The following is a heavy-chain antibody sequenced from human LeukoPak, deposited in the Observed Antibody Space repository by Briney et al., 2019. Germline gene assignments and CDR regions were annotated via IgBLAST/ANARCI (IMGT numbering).Heavy chain of an antibody. CDR1: GFTFSSYW. CDR2: ISSSSSYI. D-gene: IGHD4-17*01. Sequence: GGSLRLSCAASGFTFSSYWMHWVRQAPGKGLEWVSSISSSSSYIYYADSVKGRFTISRDNAENSLYLQMNSLRAEDTAVYYCARYPDYGDPDAFDIWGQGTMVTVSS. CDR3: ARYPDYGDPDAFDI. J-gene: IGHJ3*02. V-gene: IGHV3-21*01.